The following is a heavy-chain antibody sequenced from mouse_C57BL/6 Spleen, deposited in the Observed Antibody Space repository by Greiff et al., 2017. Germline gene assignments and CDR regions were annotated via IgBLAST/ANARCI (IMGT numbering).Heavy chain of an antibody. CDR3: ARPLYYGSSPYAMDY. J-gene: IGHJ4*01. CDR2: ISSGSSTI. V-gene: IGHV5-17*01. D-gene: IGHD1-1*01. Sequence: DVKLVESGGGLVKPGGSLKLSCAASGFTFSDYGMHWVRQAPEKGLEWVAYISSGSSTIYYADTVKGRFTISRDNAKNTLFLQMTSLRSEDTAMYYCARPLYYGSSPYAMDYWGQGTSVTVSS. CDR1: GFTFSDYG.